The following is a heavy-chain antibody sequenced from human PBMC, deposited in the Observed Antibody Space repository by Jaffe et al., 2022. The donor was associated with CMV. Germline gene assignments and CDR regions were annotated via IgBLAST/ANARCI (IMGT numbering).Heavy chain of an antibody. V-gene: IGHV4-34*01. CDR3: ARGSIGRGRFLEWFDYYYYYMDV. J-gene: IGHJ6*03. CDR1: GGSFSGYY. D-gene: IGHD3-3*01. Sequence: QVQLQQWGAGLLKPSETLSLTCAVYGGSFSGYYWSWIRQPPGKGLEWIGEINHSGSTNYNPSLKSRVTISVDTSKNQFSLKLSSVTAADTAVYYCARGSIGRGRFLEWFDYYYYYMDVWGKGTTVTVSS. CDR2: INHSGST.